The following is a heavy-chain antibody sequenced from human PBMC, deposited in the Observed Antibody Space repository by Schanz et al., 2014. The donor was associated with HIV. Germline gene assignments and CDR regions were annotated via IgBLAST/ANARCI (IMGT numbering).Heavy chain of an antibody. CDR2: ISGYNGNA. D-gene: IGHD3-10*01. V-gene: IGHV1-18*01. Sequence: QVHLVQSGAEMMKPGDSVKVSCKTSGYTFSMSGISWVRQAPGQGLEWMGWISGYNGNANYARKVQDRVSMTTDTSTSTAYMELRSLRSDDTAVYYCARGTYYGSGSYTLDYWGQGTLVTVSS. CDR1: GYTFSMSG. J-gene: IGHJ4*02. CDR3: ARGTYYGSGSYTLDY.